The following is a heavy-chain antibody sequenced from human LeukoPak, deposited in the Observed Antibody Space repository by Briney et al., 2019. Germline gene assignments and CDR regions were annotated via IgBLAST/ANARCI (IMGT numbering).Heavy chain of an antibody. CDR3: AKARPGTTYIGEGY. J-gene: IGHJ4*02. CDR2: ISYDGSNK. D-gene: IGHD4-17*01. Sequence: GGSLRLSCAASGFTFSSYGMHWVRQAPGKGLEWVAVISYDGSNKYYADSVKGRFTISRDNSKNTLYLQMNSLRAEDTAVYYCAKARPGTTYIGEGYRGQGTLVTVSS. V-gene: IGHV3-30*18. CDR1: GFTFSSYG.